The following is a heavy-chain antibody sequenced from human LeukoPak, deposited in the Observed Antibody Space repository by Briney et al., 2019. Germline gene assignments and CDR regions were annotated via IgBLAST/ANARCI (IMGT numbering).Heavy chain of an antibody. D-gene: IGHD6-13*01. CDR1: GYSFTSYW. CDR2: IYPGDSDT. CDR3: ARGGSSSWPRPNYYYYMDV. Sequence: GESLKISCKGSGYSFTSYWIGWVRQMPGKGLEWMGIIYPGDSDTRYSPSFQGQVTISADKSISTAYLQWSSLKASDTAMYYCARGGSSSWPRPNYYYYMDVWGKGTTVTISS. V-gene: IGHV5-51*01. J-gene: IGHJ6*03.